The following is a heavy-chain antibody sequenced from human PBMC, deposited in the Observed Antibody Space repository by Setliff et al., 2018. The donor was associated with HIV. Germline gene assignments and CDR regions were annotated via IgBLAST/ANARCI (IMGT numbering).Heavy chain of an antibody. Sequence: SETLSLTCAVYGGSFSGHYWSWLRQPPGKGLEWIGEINHTGSTHYNPSLKSRVTMSADTSKNQFSLKLSSTTAADTAVYYCARERGGGDTIMGDFDHWGQGTLVTVSS. CDR2: INHTGST. D-gene: IGHD5-18*01. CDR1: GGSFSGHY. J-gene: IGHJ4*02. V-gene: IGHV4-34*01. CDR3: ARERGGGDTIMGDFDH.